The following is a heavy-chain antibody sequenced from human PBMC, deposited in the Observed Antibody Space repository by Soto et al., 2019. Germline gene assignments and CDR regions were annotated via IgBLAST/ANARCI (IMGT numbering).Heavy chain of an antibody. V-gene: IGHV1-46*01. J-gene: IGHJ5*02. Sequence: ASVKVSCKASGYTFTTYYMHWVRQAPGQGLEWMGIINPSGGRTTYAQKFQGRVIMTRDTSTSTFYMELSSLRSEETAVYYCARDGCVTATCAGGGNWFDPWGQGTPVTVSS. CDR2: INPSGGRT. CDR3: ARDGCVTATCAGGGNWFDP. D-gene: IGHD3-16*01. CDR1: GYTFTTYY.